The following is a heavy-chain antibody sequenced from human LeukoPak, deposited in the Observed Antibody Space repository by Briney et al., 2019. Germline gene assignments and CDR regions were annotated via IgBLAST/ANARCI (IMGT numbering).Heavy chain of an antibody. CDR1: GFTFSSYW. V-gene: IGHV3-7*01. D-gene: IGHD3-3*01. CDR3: ARFYDFWSGYSKTFDP. J-gene: IGHJ5*02. CDR2: IKQDGSEK. Sequence: QARGSLRLSCAASGFTFSSYWMSWVRQAPGKGLEGVANIKQDGSEKYYVDSVKGRFTISRDNAKTSLYLQMNSLRAEDTAVYYCARFYDFWSGYSKTFDPWGQGTLVTVSS.